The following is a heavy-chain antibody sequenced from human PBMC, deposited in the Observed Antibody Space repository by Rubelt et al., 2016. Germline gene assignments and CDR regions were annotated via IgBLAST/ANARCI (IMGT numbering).Heavy chain of an antibody. V-gene: IGHV2-26*01. J-gene: IGHJ6*02. CDR3: ARIGSDNWNTYGMDV. CDR1: GGSISSSSYC. D-gene: IGHD1-1*01. Sequence: QQSGPGLVKPSETLSLTCTVSGGSISSSSYCWGWIRQPPGKGLEWLAYIFSNDEKSYSTSLKRRLTISKDTSKSQVVLTMTNMDPVDTATYYCARIGSDNWNTYGMDVWGQGTTVTVS. CDR2: IFSNDEK.